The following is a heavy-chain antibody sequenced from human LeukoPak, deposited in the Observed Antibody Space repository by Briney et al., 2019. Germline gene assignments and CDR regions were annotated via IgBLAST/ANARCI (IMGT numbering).Heavy chain of an antibody. CDR1: GYSISSGYY. CDR3: AASYYYGSGNPPVDY. CDR2: IHYRGST. D-gene: IGHD3-10*01. V-gene: IGHV4-38-2*02. Sequence: SETLSLTCTVSGYSISSGYYWGWIRQPPGKGLEWIGTIHYRGSTYYNPSLKSRLTILLEKSKNQFSLKLSSVTAADTAVYHCAASYYYGSGNPPVDYWGQGTLVTVSS. J-gene: IGHJ4*02.